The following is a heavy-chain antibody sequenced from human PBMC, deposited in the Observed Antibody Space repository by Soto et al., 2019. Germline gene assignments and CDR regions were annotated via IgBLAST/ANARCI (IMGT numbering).Heavy chain of an antibody. CDR1: GFTFSSYG. D-gene: IGHD6-19*01. J-gene: IGHJ4*02. Sequence: GGSLRLSCAASGFTFSSYGMHWVRQAPGKGLEWVAVIWYDGSNKYYADSVKGRFTISRDNSKNTLYLQMNSLRAEDTAVYYCARDRRGYSSGWYYFDYWGQGTLVTVSS. CDR3: ARDRRGYSSGWYYFDY. CDR2: IWYDGSNK. V-gene: IGHV3-33*01.